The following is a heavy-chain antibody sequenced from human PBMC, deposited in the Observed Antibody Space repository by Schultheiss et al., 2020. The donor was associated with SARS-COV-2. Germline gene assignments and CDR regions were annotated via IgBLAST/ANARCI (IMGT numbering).Heavy chain of an antibody. Sequence: GGSLRLSCAASGFSFSSFAMHWVRQAPGKGLEWVAVISSDGSNKYYADSVKGRFTISRDNSKNTLYLQMNSLRAEDTAVYYCARTPIVVVLRYFDLWGRGTLVTVSS. CDR3: ARTPIVVVLRYFDL. CDR2: ISSDGSNK. V-gene: IGHV3-30-3*01. CDR1: GFSFSSFA. J-gene: IGHJ2*01. D-gene: IGHD2-21*01.